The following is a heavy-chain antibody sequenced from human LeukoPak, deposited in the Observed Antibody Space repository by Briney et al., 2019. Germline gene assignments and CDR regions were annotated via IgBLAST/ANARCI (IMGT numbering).Heavy chain of an antibody. V-gene: IGHV4-59*01. CDR2: IYYSWST. D-gene: IGHD6-13*01. CDR1: GGSLSSYF. J-gene: IGHJ4*02. Sequence: KPSETLSLTCTVSGGSLSSYFRSWIRQPPGKGLECIAYIYYSWSTNYNPSLKSRVTISVDTSKNQFSLKLSSVTAADTAVYYCARQPSSWFTSFDSWGQGTLVTVSS. CDR3: ARQPSSWFTSFDS.